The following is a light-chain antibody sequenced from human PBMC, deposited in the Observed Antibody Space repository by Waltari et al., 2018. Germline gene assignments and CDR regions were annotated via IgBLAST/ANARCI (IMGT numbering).Light chain of an antibody. CDR1: QSVSIY. CDR2: AAS. Sequence: DIQMTQPPSSLSASVGDRVTITCRASQSVSIYLNWYQQKPGKAPKLLIYAASNLQSGVPSRFSGSGSGTDFTLTVSSLQPEDFASYFCQQSYTIPLTFGGGTKVEI. CDR3: QQSYTIPLT. J-gene: IGKJ4*01. V-gene: IGKV1-39*01.